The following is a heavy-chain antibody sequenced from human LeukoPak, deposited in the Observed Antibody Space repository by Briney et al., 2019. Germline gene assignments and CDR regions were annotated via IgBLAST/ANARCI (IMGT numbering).Heavy chain of an antibody. CDR2: INTNTGNS. V-gene: IGHV7-4-1*02. CDR1: GYTFTTYA. Sequence: ASVKVSCKASGYTFTTYAMNWVRQAPGQGLEWMGWINTNTGNSTYAQGFTGRFVFSLDTSVSTAYLQISSLKAEDTAVYYCARGPPTVTTRTAPLFDPWGQGTLVTVS. CDR3: ARGPPTVTTRTAPLFDP. J-gene: IGHJ5*02. D-gene: IGHD4-17*01.